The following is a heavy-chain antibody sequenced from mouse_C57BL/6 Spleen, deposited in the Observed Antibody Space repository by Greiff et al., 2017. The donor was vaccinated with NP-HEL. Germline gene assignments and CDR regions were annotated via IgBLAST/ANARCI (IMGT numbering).Heavy chain of an antibody. V-gene: IGHV1-50*01. CDR3: ASRYGSSLYYAMDY. D-gene: IGHD1-1*01. Sequence: QVQLKQPGAELVKPGASVKLSCKASGYTFTSYWMQWVKQRPGQGLEWIGEIDPSDSYTNYNQKFKGKATLTVDTSSSTAYMQLSSLTSEDSAVYYCASRYGSSLYYAMDYWGQGTSVTVSS. J-gene: IGHJ4*01. CDR1: GYTFTSYW. CDR2: IDPSDSYT.